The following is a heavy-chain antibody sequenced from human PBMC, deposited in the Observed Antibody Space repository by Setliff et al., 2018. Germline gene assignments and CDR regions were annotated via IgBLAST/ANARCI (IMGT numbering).Heavy chain of an antibody. Sequence: SETLSLTCIVSGGSFSNYHWGWIRQPPGKGLEWIGNTRLGGTTYYNPSLKNRVTMSIDTSKNQFSLKVSSVTAADMAVYYCAREQWLDPPGYYYMDVWAKGTTVTVSS. CDR1: GGSFSNYH. CDR3: AREQWLDPPGYYYMDV. CDR2: TRLGGTT. J-gene: IGHJ6*03. V-gene: IGHV4-4*08. D-gene: IGHD6-19*01.